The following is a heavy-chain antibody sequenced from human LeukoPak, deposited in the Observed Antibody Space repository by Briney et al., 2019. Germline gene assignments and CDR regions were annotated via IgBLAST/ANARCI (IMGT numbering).Heavy chain of an antibody. CDR1: GYTFTSYG. J-gene: IGHJ4*02. CDR2: ISAYNGNT. V-gene: IGHV1-18*01. Sequence: ASVKVSCKASGYTFTSYGISWVRQAPGQGLEWMGWISAYNGNTNYAQKLQGRVTMTTDTSTSTAYMELRSLRSDDTAVYYCARDFRHQYCSGGSCYSSPGDYFDYWGQGTLVTVSS. D-gene: IGHD2-15*01. CDR3: ARDFRHQYCSGGSCYSSPGDYFDY.